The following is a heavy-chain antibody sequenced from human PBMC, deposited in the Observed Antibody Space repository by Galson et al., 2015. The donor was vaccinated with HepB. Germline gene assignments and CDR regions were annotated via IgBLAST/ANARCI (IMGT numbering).Heavy chain of an antibody. J-gene: IGHJ4*02. CDR2: IKEDGSDK. V-gene: IGHV3-7*01. CDR1: GFTFSSNW. D-gene: IGHD3-16*01. CDR3: ARDQRGKDY. Sequence: LRLSCAASGFTFSSNWMSWVRQAPGKGLEWVANIKEDGSDKFYADSVKGRFTISRDNAKKSLYLQMNSLTAEDTAVYYCARDQRGKDYWGQGTLVTVSS.